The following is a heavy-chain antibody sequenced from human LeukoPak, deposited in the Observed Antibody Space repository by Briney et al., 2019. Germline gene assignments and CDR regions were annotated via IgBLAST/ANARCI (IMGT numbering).Heavy chain of an antibody. D-gene: IGHD2-2*01. CDR1: GGTFSINA. CDR2: IIPMSETP. V-gene: IGHV1-69*05. CDR3: ASDPRRYCSSTSCSSNYYIDV. J-gene: IGHJ6*03. Sequence: GASVKVSCKASGGTFSINAITWVRQAPGQGLEWMGGIIPMSETPKYTQKFQGRVTIATDDSTNTAYMEMSSLRSEDTAVYDCASDPRRYCSSTSCSSNYYIDVWGKGTTVTVSS.